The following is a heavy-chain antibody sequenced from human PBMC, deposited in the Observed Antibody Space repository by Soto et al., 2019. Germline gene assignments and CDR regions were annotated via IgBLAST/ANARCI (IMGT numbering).Heavy chain of an antibody. CDR3: ARDSGQGYYYERHGFYYFDF. CDR1: GGTFNGFA. D-gene: IGHD3-22*01. V-gene: IGHV1-69*01. CDR2: IVPLNGST. Sequence: QVQLVQSGAEVRKPGSSVKVSCKSSGGTFNGFAFSWVRQAPGEGLEWVGGIVPLNGSTTYTQKFRGRVAITADEATVTVYMELSSLRSEDTAIYYCARDSGQGYYYERHGFYYFDFGGQVTVVSVS. J-gene: IGHJ4*02.